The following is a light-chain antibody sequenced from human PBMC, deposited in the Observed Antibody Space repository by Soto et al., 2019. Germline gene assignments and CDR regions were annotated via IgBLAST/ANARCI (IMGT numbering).Light chain of an antibody. Sequence: QSALTQPASVSGSPGQSITISCTGTSSDVGCYNLVSWYQQHPGKAPKLMIYEGSKRPSGVSNPFSGSKSGNTASLTISGCQDEEEADYYCCSYAGSSTFVVFGGGTKLTVL. CDR3: CSYAGSSTFVV. J-gene: IGLJ2*01. CDR2: EGS. V-gene: IGLV2-23*03. CDR1: SSDVGCYNL.